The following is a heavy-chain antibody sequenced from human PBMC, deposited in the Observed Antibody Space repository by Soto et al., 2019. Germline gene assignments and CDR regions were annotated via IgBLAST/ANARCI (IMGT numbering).Heavy chain of an antibody. D-gene: IGHD2-2*01. CDR2: ISSYNGNT. V-gene: IGHV1-18*01. J-gene: IGHJ5*02. Sequence: ASVKVSCKASGYIFTSYGISWVRQATGQGLEWMGWISSYNGNTNYAQKVQGRVTMTTDTSATTTYMELRSLRSDDTAVYYCARGPRYCSTSICFSGVTWFDPWGQGTLVTVSS. CDR1: GYIFTSYG. CDR3: ARGPRYCSTSICFSGVTWFDP.